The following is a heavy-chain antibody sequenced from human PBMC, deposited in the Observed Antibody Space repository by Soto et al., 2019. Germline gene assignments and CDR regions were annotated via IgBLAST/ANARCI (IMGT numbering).Heavy chain of an antibody. J-gene: IGHJ3*02. CDR2: IRKDGTQE. Sequence: DVQLMESGGGLVQPGGSLRLSCTASGFTFENYWMTWIRQAPGKGLEWVANIRKDGTQEHYVDSVEGRFSVSRDNARASLYLQMNSLRIEYTAVYYCARDANNRDSSVYYDVFDIWGQGTMVTVSP. CDR1: GFTFENYW. CDR3: ARDANNRDSSVYYDVFDI. D-gene: IGHD3-22*01. V-gene: IGHV3-7*05.